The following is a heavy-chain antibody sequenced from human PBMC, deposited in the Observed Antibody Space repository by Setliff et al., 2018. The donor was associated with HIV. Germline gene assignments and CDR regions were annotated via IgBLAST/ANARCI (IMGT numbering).Heavy chain of an antibody. J-gene: IGHJ4*02. CDR2: ISSSSGYY. CDR1: GFTFSTYS. V-gene: IGHV3-21*01. Sequence: SGGSLRLSCAASGFTFSTYSMIWVRQAPGKGLEWVSSISSSSGYYYYADSVKGRFTISRDNAKNSLYLQMNSLRAEDTAVYYCASKPTTTVTFDYWGQGTLVTVSS. CDR3: ASKPTTTVTFDY. D-gene: IGHD4-17*01.